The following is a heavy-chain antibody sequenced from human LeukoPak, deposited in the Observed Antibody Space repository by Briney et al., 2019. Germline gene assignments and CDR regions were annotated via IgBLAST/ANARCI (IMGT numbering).Heavy chain of an antibody. J-gene: IGHJ6*03. CDR2: ISAYNGNT. CDR1: GYTFTSYG. V-gene: IGHV1-18*01. CDR3: ARVHYYYYYMDV. Sequence: ASVKVSCKASGYTFTSYGISWVRRAPGQGLEWMGWISAYNGNTNYAQKLQGRVTMTTDTSTSTAYMELRSLRSDDTAVYYCARVHYYYYYMDVWGKGTTVTVSS.